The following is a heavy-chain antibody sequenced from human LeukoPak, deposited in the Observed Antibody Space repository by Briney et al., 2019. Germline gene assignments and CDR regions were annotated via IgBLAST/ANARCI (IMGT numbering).Heavy chain of an antibody. CDR1: GGSFSGYY. CDR2: INHSGST. V-gene: IGHV4-34*01. J-gene: IGHJ6*02. CDR3: ARGSSYFGMDV. Sequence: SETLSLTCAVYGGSFSGYYWSWIRQPPGKGLEWIGEINHSGSTNYNPSLKSRVTTSVDTSKNQFSLKLSSVTAADMAVYYCARGSSYFGMDVWGQGTTVTVSS.